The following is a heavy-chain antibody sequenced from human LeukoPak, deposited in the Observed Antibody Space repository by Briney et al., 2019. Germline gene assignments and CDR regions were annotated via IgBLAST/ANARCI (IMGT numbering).Heavy chain of an antibody. Sequence: GASVNVSCTASGYTFTGYYMHWVRQAPGQGLEWMGRINPNSGGTNYAQKFQGRVTMTRDTSISTAYMELSRLGSDDTAVYYCARDMGGSYYNWFDPWGQGTLVTVSS. V-gene: IGHV1-2*06. CDR3: ARDMGGSYYNWFDP. CDR2: INPNSGGT. J-gene: IGHJ5*02. D-gene: IGHD1-26*01. CDR1: GYTFTGYY.